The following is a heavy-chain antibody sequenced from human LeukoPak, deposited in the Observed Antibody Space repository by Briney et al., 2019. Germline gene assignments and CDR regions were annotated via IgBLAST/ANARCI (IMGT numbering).Heavy chain of an antibody. CDR2: INHSGST. D-gene: IGHD3-22*01. Sequence: SSETLSLTCAVYGGSFSGYYWSWIRQPPGKGLEWIGEINHSGSTNYNPSLKSRVTISVDTSKNQFSLKPSSVTAADTAVYYCARDWTRGSSGYNPWGQGTLVTVSS. V-gene: IGHV4-34*01. CDR3: ARDWTRGSSGYNP. CDR1: GGSFSGYY. J-gene: IGHJ5*02.